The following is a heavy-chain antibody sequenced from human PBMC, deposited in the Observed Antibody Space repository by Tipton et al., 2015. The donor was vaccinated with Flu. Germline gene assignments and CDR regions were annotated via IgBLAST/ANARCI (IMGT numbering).Heavy chain of an antibody. V-gene: IGHV3-74*02. D-gene: IGHD3-10*01. Sequence: QLVQSGGGLIQPGGSLRLSCVASGFSVTSKFMSWVRQAPGKGLVWLSRINGDGSIVTYADSVKGRFTISRDNAKNTVFLQMNSLRAEDTAMYYCTSVKGFRVDYWGQGALVTVAS. CDR1: GFSVTSKF. CDR3: TSVKGFRVDY. CDR2: INGDGSIV. J-gene: IGHJ4*02.